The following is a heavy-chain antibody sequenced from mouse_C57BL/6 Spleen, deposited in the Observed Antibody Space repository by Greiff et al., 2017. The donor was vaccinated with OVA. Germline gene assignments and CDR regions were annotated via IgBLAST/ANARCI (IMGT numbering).Heavy chain of an antibody. D-gene: IGHD3-3*01. V-gene: IGHV1-64*01. CDR1: GYTFTSYW. J-gene: IGHJ1*03. Sequence: QVQLQQPGAELVKPGASVKLSCKASGYTFTSYWMHWVKQRPGQGLEWIGMIHPNSGSTNYNEKFKSKATLTVDKSSSTAYMQLSSLTSEDSAVDYWAREGDGCYFDVWGTGTTVTVSS. CDR2: IHPNSGST. CDR3: AREGDGCYFDV.